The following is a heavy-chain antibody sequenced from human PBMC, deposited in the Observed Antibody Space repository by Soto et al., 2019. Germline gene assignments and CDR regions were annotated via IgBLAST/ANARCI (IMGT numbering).Heavy chain of an antibody. Sequence: GGSLRLSCAASGFTFDDYAMHWVRQAPGKGLEWVSGIRWNSGSIAYADSVKGRFTISRDNAKKSLYLQMNSLTAEETALYYCAKDKKGLRSYYYHMDVWGKGTTVTVSS. CDR3: AKDKKGLRSYYYHMDV. CDR2: IRWNSGSI. J-gene: IGHJ6*03. V-gene: IGHV3-9*01. D-gene: IGHD5-12*01. CDR1: GFTFDDYA.